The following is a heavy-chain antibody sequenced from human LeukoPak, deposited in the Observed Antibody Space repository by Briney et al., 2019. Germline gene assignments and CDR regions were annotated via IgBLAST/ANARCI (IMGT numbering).Heavy chain of an antibody. J-gene: IGHJ6*03. Sequence: ASVKVSCKASGYTFTGYYTHWVRQAPGQGLEWMGWINPNSGGTNYAQKFQGRVTMTRDTSISTAYMELSRLRSDDTAVYYCARDKRHSSSWYYYYYYMDVWGKGTTVTVSS. CDR2: INPNSGGT. D-gene: IGHD6-13*01. CDR1: GYTFTGYY. V-gene: IGHV1-2*02. CDR3: ARDKRHSSSWYYYYYYMDV.